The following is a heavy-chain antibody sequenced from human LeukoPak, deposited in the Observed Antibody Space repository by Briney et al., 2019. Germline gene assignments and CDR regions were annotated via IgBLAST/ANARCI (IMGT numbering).Heavy chain of an antibody. D-gene: IGHD2-2*01. Sequence: SETLSLTCTVSGGSISSSSYYWGWIRQPPGKGLEWIGSIYYSGSTYYNPSIKSRVTISVDTSKNQFFLKLSSVTAADTAVYYCARSPVVPAAIPNWFDPWGQGTLVTVSS. J-gene: IGHJ5*02. V-gene: IGHV4-39*01. CDR2: IYYSGST. CDR1: GGSISSSSYY. CDR3: ARSPVVPAAIPNWFDP.